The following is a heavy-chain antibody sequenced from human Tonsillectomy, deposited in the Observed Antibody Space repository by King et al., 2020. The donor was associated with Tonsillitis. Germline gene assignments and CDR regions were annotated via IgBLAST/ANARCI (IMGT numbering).Heavy chain of an antibody. D-gene: IGHD5-18*01. Sequence: QLVQSGAEVKKPGSSVKVSCKASGGTFSSYAITWVRQAPGQGLEWMGGIIPIFGTANYAQKFQGRVTITADKSTSTASMELSSLGSEDTAVYYCTINSYGSYGFDYWGQGTLVTVSS. CDR1: GGTFSSYA. CDR3: TINSYGSYGFDY. V-gene: IGHV1-69*06. CDR2: IIPIFGTA. J-gene: IGHJ4*02.